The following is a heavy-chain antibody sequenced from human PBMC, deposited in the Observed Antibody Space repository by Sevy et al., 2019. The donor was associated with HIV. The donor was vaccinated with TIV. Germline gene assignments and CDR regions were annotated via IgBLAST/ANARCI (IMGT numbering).Heavy chain of an antibody. J-gene: IGHJ6*02. D-gene: IGHD3-10*01. CDR1: GGSISSYY. CDR3: ARGVYYGSGSRSTYYYYYGMDV. Sequence: SETLSLTCTVSGGSISSYYWSWIRQPAGKGLEWIGRIYTSGSTNYNPSLKSRVTMSVDTPKNQFSLKLSSVTAADTAVYYCARGVYYGSGSRSTYYYYYGMDVWGQGTTVTVSS. V-gene: IGHV4-4*07. CDR2: IYTSGST.